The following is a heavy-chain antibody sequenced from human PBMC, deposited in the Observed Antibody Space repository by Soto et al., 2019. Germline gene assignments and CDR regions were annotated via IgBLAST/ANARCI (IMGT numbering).Heavy chain of an antibody. Sequence: SETLSLTCAVYGGSFSGYYWSWIRQPPGKGLEWIGEINHSGSTNYNPSPKSRVTTSVDTSKNQFSLKLSSVTAADTAVYYCARQPGRIAVAGTYYYYGMDVWGQGTTVTVS. CDR2: INHSGST. J-gene: IGHJ6*02. CDR3: ARQPGRIAVAGTYYYYGMDV. D-gene: IGHD6-19*01. V-gene: IGHV4-34*01. CDR1: GGSFSGYY.